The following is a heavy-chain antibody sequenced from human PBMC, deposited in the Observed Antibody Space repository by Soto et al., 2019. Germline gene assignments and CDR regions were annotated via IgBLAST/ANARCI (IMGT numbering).Heavy chain of an antibody. CDR3: AKKVNSGSWSQYSDY. Sequence: GGYLRLSYAASGFTFRSSGMHWVREAPGPGLVWVALISFDGSEKYHGDSVPGRFTVYRDNSKNTLYLQMNSLRAEDTALYYCAKKVNSGSWSQYSDYWAQGP. CDR1: GFTFRSSG. CDR2: ISFDGSEK. J-gene: IGHJ4*02. V-gene: IGHV3-30*18. D-gene: IGHD3-10*01.